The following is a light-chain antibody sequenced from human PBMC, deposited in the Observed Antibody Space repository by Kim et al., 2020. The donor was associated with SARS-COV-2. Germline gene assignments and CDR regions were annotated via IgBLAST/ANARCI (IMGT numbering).Light chain of an antibody. CDR2: AAS. J-gene: IGKJ1*01. CDR1: QGISSY. CDR3: QQYYSYPWT. Sequence: ASTGDRVSITCRASQGISSYLAWYQQKPGKAPKLLIYAASTLQSGVPSRFSGSGSGTDFTLTISCLQSEDFATYYCQQYYSYPWTFGQGTKVDIK. V-gene: IGKV1-8*01.